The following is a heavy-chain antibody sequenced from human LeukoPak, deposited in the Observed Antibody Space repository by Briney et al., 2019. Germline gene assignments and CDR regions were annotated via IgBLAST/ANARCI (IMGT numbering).Heavy chain of an antibody. J-gene: IGHJ5*02. D-gene: IGHD4-17*01. Sequence: GGSLRLSCAASGFTFSSHWMHWVRQAPGKGLVWVSRINSDGSSISYADSVKGRFTISRDNAKNTLYLQMNSLRAEDTAVYYCAKGDGDYISGPVSWGQGTLVTVSS. CDR2: INSDGSSI. CDR3: AKGDGDYISGPVS. CDR1: GFTFSSHW. V-gene: IGHV3-74*01.